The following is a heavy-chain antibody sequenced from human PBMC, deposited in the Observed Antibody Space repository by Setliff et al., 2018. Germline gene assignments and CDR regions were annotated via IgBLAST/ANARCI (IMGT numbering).Heavy chain of an antibody. CDR2: TNAYNDNT. V-gene: IGHV1-18*01. J-gene: IGHJ4*02. CDR3: ARAPSSIGVGGSLLH. CDR1: GYTFTTYG. Sequence: ASVKVSCKASGYTFTTYGIIWVRQAPGQGLEWKGWTNAYNDNTNYAQRLQGRVTMTTDTSTSTAYMELRGLSSDDTAVYYCARAPSSIGVGGSLLHWGQGTLVTVSS. D-gene: IGHD6-19*01.